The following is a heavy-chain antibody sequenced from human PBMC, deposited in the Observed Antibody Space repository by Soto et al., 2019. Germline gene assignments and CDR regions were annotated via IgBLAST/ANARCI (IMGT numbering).Heavy chain of an antibody. CDR2: MYPGDSDT. J-gene: IGHJ4*02. CDR3: ARPQSGAAAVPYYFDY. CDR1: GYSFASFW. D-gene: IGHD6-13*01. Sequence: GESLKISCKGSGYSFASFWIAWVRQLPGKGLELMGIMYPGDSDTRYSPSFQGQVTISADKSISTAYLQWSSLKASDTAIYYCARPQSGAAAVPYYFDYWGQGTLVTVSS. V-gene: IGHV5-51*01.